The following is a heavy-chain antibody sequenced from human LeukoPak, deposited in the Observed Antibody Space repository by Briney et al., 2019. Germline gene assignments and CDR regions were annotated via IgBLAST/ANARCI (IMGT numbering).Heavy chain of an antibody. CDR2: ISGSGGST. CDR3: AKNWVASSWFNWFDP. CDR1: GFTFSSYA. J-gene: IGHJ5*02. V-gene: IGHV3-23*01. Sequence: PGGSLRLSCAASGFTFSSYAMSWVRQAPGKGLEWVSAISGSGGSTHYADSVKGRFTISRDNSKNTLYLQMNSLRAEDTAVYDCAKNWVASSWFNWFDPWGQGTLVTVSS. D-gene: IGHD6-13*01.